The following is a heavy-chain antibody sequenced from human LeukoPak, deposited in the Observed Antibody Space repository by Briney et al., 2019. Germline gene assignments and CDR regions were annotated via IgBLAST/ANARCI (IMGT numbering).Heavy chain of an antibody. CDR1: GYTFTSYY. D-gene: IGHD3-16*01. J-gene: IGHJ4*02. Sequence: ASVKVSCTASGYTFTSYYMHWVRQAPGQGLEWMGIINPSGGSTSYAQKFQGRVTMTRDTSTSTVYMELSGLGSEDTAVYYCARSRPLVKLQRGENVDYWGQGTLVTVSS. CDR2: INPSGGST. CDR3: ARSRPLVKLQRGENVDY. V-gene: IGHV1-46*01.